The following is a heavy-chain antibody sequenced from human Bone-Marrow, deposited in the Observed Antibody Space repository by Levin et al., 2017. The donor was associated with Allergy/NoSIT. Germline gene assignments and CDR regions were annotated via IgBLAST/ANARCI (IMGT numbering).Heavy chain of an antibody. J-gene: IGHJ4*02. Sequence: GGSLRLSCAASGFTFSSYGMHWVRQAPGKGLEWVAVISYDGSNKYYADSVKGRFTISRDNSKNTLYLQMNSLRAEDTAVYYCARSYSSASEFDYWGQGTLVTVSS. CDR2: ISYDGSNK. CDR1: GFTFSSYG. D-gene: IGHD6-25*01. V-gene: IGHV3-30*03. CDR3: ARSYSSASEFDY.